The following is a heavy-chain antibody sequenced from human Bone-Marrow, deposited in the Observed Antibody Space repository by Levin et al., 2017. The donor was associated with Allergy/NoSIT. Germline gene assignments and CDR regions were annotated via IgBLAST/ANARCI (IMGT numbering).Heavy chain of an antibody. D-gene: IGHD6-13*01. J-gene: IGHJ6*02. Sequence: GGSLRLSCATSGFPFSTYGMAWIRQAPGKGLEWVASITTTSNYIHYADSVKGRFTISRDNANNSLSLQMNRLRGEDTAVYYCARAAGAAGRGGMDVWGQGATVTVSS. CDR3: ARAAGAAGRGGMDV. V-gene: IGHV3-21*01. CDR1: GFPFSTYG. CDR2: ITTTSNYI.